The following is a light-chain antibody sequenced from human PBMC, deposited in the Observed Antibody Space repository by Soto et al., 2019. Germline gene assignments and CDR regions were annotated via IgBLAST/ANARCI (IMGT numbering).Light chain of an antibody. CDR3: AAWDDSLSGWV. V-gene: IGLV1-47*01. Sequence: QLVLTQPPSASGTPGQRVTISCSGSSSNIGSNYVYWYQQLPGTARKLLIYRNNQRTSGVPDRFSGSKSGTSASLAISGLRSEDEADYYCAAWDDSLSGWVFGGGTKLTVL. CDR2: RNN. J-gene: IGLJ3*02. CDR1: SSNIGSNY.